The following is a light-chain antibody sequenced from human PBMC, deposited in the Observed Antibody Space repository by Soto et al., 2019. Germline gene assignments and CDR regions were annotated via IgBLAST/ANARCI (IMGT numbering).Light chain of an antibody. CDR3: QQYKNWPPLT. Sequence: EIVMTQSPPTVSVSPGETATLSCRASQSVSYNLAWYQQKPGQGLRLLIYGAFTRATGIPARFSGSGSGTEFTLTISSLQSEDFAVYYCQQYKNWPPLTFGGGTKVEIK. CDR1: QSVSYN. V-gene: IGKV3-15*01. CDR2: GAF. J-gene: IGKJ4*01.